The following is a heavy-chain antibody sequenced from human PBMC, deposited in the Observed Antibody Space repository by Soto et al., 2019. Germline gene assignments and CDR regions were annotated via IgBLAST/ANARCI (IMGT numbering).Heavy chain of an antibody. CDR3: VRHTNGYNPFDH. CDR2: VHYIGSP. J-gene: IGHJ4*02. CDR1: GGSLTNTDYH. V-gene: IGHV4-39*01. Sequence: QLQLQESGPGLVKTSETLSLTCTVSGGSLTNTDYHWGWIRQSPGTGLQFIGIVHYIGSPHYNPSLESRVTISLDTSRNQFSLKLTSVTAADTAIYHCVRHTNGYNPFDHWGQGTLVTVSS. D-gene: IGHD1-20*01.